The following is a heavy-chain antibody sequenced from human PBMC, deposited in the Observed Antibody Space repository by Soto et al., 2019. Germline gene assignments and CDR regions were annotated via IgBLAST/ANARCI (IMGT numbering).Heavy chain of an antibody. CDR1: GGTFSSYG. CDR2: SIPIFGTA. CDR3: ARAVEQSYYYYGMDV. V-gene: IGHV1-69*05. Sequence: QVQLVQSGAEVKKPGSSVKVSCKASGGTFSSYGISWVRQAPGQGLEWMGGSIPIFGTANYAQKFQGIVTIPKDESTSTAYMALYLRSTEDTAVYDCARAVEQSYYYYGMDVWGQGPRVTGSS. J-gene: IGHJ6*02.